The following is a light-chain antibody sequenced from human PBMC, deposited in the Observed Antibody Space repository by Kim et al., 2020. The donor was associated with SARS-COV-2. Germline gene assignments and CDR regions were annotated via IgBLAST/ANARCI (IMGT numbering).Light chain of an antibody. Sequence: EIVMTQSPATLSVSPGERATLSCRASQSVSSNLAWYQQKPGQVPRLLIYDASTRATGIPARFSGSGSWTEFTLTISSLQSEDFAVYYCQQYNNWPRGTFGQGTKVDIK. CDR1: QSVSSN. CDR3: QQYNNWPRGT. CDR2: DAS. V-gene: IGKV3-15*01. J-gene: IGKJ1*01.